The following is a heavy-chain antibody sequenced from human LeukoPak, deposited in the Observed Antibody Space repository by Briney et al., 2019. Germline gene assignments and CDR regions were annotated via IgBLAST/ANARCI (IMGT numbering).Heavy chain of an antibody. CDR2: IYYSGST. D-gene: IGHD3-22*01. CDR1: GGSISSYY. J-gene: IGHJ3*02. Sequence: SETLSLTCTVSGGSISSYYWSWIRQPPGKGLEWIGYIYYSGSTNYNPSLESRVTISVDTSKNQFSLKLSSVTAADTAVYYCARENYYDSSGYSRTDDAFDIWGQGTMVTVSS. CDR3: ARENYYDSSGYSRTDDAFDI. V-gene: IGHV4-59*01.